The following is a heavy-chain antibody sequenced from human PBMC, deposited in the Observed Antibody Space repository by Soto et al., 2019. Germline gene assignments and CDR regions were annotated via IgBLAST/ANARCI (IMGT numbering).Heavy chain of an antibody. Sequence: EVQLLESGGGLVQPGGSLRLSCAVSGFTFSNYAMSWVRQAPGKGLEWVSGISGSGDSTNYGDSVKGRFTISRDNAKNTLYLQMNSLRAEDTAVYYCARRLYCSSSSCYAADYWGQGTLVTVSS. J-gene: IGHJ4*02. D-gene: IGHD2-2*01. V-gene: IGHV3-23*01. CDR2: ISGSGDST. CDR3: ARRLYCSSSSCYAADY. CDR1: GFTFSNYA.